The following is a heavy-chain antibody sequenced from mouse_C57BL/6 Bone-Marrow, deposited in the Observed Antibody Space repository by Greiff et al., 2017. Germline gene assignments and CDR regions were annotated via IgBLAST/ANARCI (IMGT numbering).Heavy chain of an antibody. D-gene: IGHD1-1*01. Sequence: EVMLVESGGGLVQPGGSMKLSCAASGFTFSDAWMDWVRQSPEKGLEWVAEIRNKANNHATYYAESVKGRFTISRDDSKSSVYLQMNSLRAEDTGIYYCTRRGYYYGSSWYWYFDVWGTGTTVTVSS. CDR1: GFTFSDAW. CDR3: TRRGYYYGSSWYWYFDV. CDR2: IRNKANNHAT. V-gene: IGHV6-6*01. J-gene: IGHJ1*03.